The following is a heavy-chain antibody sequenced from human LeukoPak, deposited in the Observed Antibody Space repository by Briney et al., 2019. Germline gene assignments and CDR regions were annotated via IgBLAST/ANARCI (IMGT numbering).Heavy chain of an antibody. V-gene: IGHV4-39*01. CDR3: ARQGSYGLYYFDY. CDR1: GGSISSSSYY. CDR2: IYYSGST. D-gene: IGHD5-18*01. J-gene: IGHJ4*02. Sequence: SETLSLTCTVSGGSISSSSYYWGWIRQPPGKGLEWIGSIYYSGSTYYNPPLKSRVTISVDTSKNQFSLKLSSVTAADTAVYYCARQGSYGLYYFDYWGQGTLVTVSS.